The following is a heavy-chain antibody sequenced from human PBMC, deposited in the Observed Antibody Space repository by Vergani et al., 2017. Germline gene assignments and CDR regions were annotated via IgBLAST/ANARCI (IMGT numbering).Heavy chain of an antibody. V-gene: IGHV4-38-2*01. Sequence: QVQLQESGPGLVKPSETLSLTCAVSGFSIDNGYYWDWIRQPPGKGLEWIGSIYRPGRTHFNPSLKSRVTISVDTSNNHFSLRLNSLTAADTAVYYCARRSGIFYDIFSGIQYFFDFWGQGTLVTVSS. J-gene: IGHJ4*02. CDR3: ARRSGIFYDIFSGIQYFFDF. CDR2: IYRPGRT. D-gene: IGHD3-9*01. CDR1: GFSIDNGYY.